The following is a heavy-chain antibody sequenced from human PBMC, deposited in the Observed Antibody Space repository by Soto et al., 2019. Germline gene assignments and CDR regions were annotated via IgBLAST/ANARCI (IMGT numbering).Heavy chain of an antibody. CDR3: ARDIWSGNYKWFDS. D-gene: IGHD3-3*01. Sequence: GGSLRLSCAASTLTVSLYGIQWVRQAPGKGLDWVAFISNDGGTQYYADSVKGRFSISRDNSMNTVDLHMNSLRAENTAIYYCARDIWSGNYKWFDSWGQGTLVTVSS. CDR1: TLTVSLYG. CDR2: ISNDGGTQ. J-gene: IGHJ5*01. V-gene: IGHV3-30*03.